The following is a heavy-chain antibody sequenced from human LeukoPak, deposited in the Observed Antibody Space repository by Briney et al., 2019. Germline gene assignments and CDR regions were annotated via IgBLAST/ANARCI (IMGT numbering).Heavy chain of an antibody. CDR3: VRDLILVWTPGDDFDF. CDR2: INEDATTI. D-gene: IGHD3-16*01. V-gene: IGHV3-74*01. Sequence: PGGFLRLSCAASGFAFSAYWMHWVRQAPGKGLEWVSRINEDATTITYADSVKGRFIISRDNSKKSLYLQMNNLRAEDTAVYYCVRDLILVWTPGDDFDFWGQGTLVIVSS. J-gene: IGHJ4*02. CDR1: GFAFSAYW.